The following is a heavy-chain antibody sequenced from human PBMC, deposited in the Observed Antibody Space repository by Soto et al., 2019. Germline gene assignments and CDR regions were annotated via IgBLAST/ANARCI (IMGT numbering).Heavy chain of an antibody. D-gene: IGHD6-13*01. CDR3: ARVRRSSNWFDP. V-gene: IGHV1-69*13. CDR2: IIPIFGTA. CDR1: GGTFSSYA. Sequence: ASVKVSCKASGGTFSSYAISWARQAPGQGLEWMGGIIPIFGTANYAQKFQGRVTITADESTSTAYMELSSLRSEDTAVYYCARVRRSSNWFDPWGQGTLVTVSS. J-gene: IGHJ5*02.